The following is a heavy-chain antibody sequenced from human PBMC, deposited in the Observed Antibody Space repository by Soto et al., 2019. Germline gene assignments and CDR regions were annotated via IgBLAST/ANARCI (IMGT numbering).Heavy chain of an antibody. CDR3: TYFFQLRRRLLDS. Sequence: EVQLVESGGGSVQPGGSLRLSCVASGFTFSNAWMTWVRQAPGKGLKWVGRIKSMTDGGTVDYAAPVKGRFTISRDDSKNILYLDMNSLKTDDTAVYYCTYFFQLRRRLLDSWGQGTLVTVAS. V-gene: IGHV3-15*07. J-gene: IGHJ5*01. CDR2: IKSMTDGGTV. D-gene: IGHD1-1*01. CDR1: GFTFSNAW.